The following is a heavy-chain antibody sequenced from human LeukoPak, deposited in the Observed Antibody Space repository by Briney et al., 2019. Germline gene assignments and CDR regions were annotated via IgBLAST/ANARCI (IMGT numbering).Heavy chain of an antibody. J-gene: IGHJ6*02. D-gene: IGHD3-9*01. CDR1: GFTFSSYG. CDR2: ISYDGSNK. V-gene: IGHV3-30*03. Sequence: GGSLRLSCAASGFTFSSYGMHWVRQAPGKGLEWVAVISYDGSNKYYADSVKGRFTISRDNSKNTLYLQMNSLRAEDTAVYYCAREVLRYFVNGMDVWGQGTTVTVSS. CDR3: AREVLRYFVNGMDV.